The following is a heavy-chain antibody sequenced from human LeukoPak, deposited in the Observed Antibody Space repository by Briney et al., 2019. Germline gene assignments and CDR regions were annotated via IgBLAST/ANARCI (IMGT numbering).Heavy chain of an antibody. CDR3: ARRRGYMDV. V-gene: IGHV3-48*03. J-gene: IGHJ6*03. CDR2: ISSSGSTI. D-gene: IGHD5-12*01. CDR1: GFTSSSYA. Sequence: GGSLRLSCAASGFTSSSYAMNWVRQAPGKGLEWVSYISSSGSTIYYADSVKGRFTISRDNAKNSLYLQMNSLRAEDTAVYYCARRRGYMDVWGKGTTVTVSS.